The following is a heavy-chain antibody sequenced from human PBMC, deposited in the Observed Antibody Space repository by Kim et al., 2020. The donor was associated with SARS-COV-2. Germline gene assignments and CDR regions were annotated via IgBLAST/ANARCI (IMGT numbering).Heavy chain of an antibody. Sequence: GGSLRLSCVASGFIFSSYDMHWVRQAPGKGLEWVAVISYDGSNKYNVDAGKGRFTTCRDNSKKTLYLQMNSLRAEDTALYCCARGIADPADYYYYGTDV. CDR3: ARGIADPADYYYYGTDV. D-gene: IGHD2-21*01. CDR2: ISYDGSNK. V-gene: IGHV3-30*04. CDR1: GFIFSSYD. J-gene: IGHJ6*01.